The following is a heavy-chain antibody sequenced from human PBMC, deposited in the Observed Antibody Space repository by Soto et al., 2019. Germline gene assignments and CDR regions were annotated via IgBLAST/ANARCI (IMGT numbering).Heavy chain of an antibody. CDR3: ARLGGWSGGSSGMDV. CDR2: IRRKANSYTT. D-gene: IGHD6-19*01. Sequence: EVQLVESGGGLVQPGGSLRLSCAASGLIFSDYHMDWVRQAPGKGLEWVGRIRRKANSYTTEYAASVKGRLTISRDDSNNSLYLQMNSLQSEDTGVYYCARLGGWSGGSSGMDVWGQGTTVTVSS. V-gene: IGHV3-72*01. J-gene: IGHJ6*02. CDR1: GLIFSDYH.